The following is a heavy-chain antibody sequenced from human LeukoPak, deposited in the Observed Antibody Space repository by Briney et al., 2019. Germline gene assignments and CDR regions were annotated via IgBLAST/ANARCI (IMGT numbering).Heavy chain of an antibody. CDR2: INPNSGGT. CDR3: ARDAYYYDSSGSKLFDY. D-gene: IGHD3-22*01. CDR1: GYTFTGYY. Sequence: ASVKVSCKASGYTFTGYYMHWVRQAPGQGLEWMGWINPNSGGTNYAQKFQGRVTMTRDTSISTAYMELSRLRFDDTAVYYCARDAYYYDSSGSKLFDYWGQGTLVTVSS. J-gene: IGHJ4*02. V-gene: IGHV1-2*02.